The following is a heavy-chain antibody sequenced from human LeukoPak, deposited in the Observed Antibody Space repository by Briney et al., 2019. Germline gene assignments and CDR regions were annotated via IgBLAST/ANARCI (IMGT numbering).Heavy chain of an antibody. J-gene: IGHJ4*02. D-gene: IGHD2-15*01. CDR3: ARDFLSYCSGGSCPCGL. CDR2: ISAYNGNT. Sequence: ASVKVSCKASGGTFSSYAISWVRQAPGQGLEWMGWISAYNGNTNYAQKLQGRVTMTTDTSTSTAYMELRSLRSDDTAVYYCARDFLSYCSGGSCPCGLWGQGTLVTVSS. V-gene: IGHV1-18*01. CDR1: GGTFSSYA.